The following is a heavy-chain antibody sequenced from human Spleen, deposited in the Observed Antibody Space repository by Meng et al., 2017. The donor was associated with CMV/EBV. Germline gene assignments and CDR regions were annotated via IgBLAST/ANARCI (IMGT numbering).Heavy chain of an antibody. CDR2: ISYIGST. V-gene: IGHV4-61*01. Sequence: SETLSLTCTVSGGSVSSGSYYWSWLRQPPGKGLEWIGYISYIGSTNYNPSLKGRVTISVDTSKNQFSLRLSSVTAADTAVFYCARDILERNAFDMWGQGTMVTVSS. J-gene: IGHJ3*02. CDR1: GGSVSSGSYY. CDR3: ARDILERNAFDM. D-gene: IGHD1-1*01.